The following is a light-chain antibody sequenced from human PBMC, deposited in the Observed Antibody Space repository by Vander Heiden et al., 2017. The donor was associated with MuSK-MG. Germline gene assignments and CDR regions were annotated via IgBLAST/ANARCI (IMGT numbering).Light chain of an antibody. CDR3: QQYESSYRT. J-gene: IGKJ1*01. V-gene: IGKV1-5*03. CDR1: RSVDGW. Sequence: DVHMTQSPSTLSASVGDSVTIPCRASRSVDGWLAWYQQKPGRTPKLLIYAASTLENGVPPRFSGSGSGTYFTLTINSLQPDDFATYYCQQYESSYRTFGQGTKVEV. CDR2: AAS.